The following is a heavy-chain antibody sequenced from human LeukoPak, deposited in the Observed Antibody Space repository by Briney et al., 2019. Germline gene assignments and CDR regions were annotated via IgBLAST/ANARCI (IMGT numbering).Heavy chain of an antibody. CDR1: GFTFSSYS. CDR2: ISSSSSYI. CDR3: ARGVPAAHNWFDP. J-gene: IGHJ5*02. D-gene: IGHD2-2*01. V-gene: IGHV3-21*01. Sequence: PGGSLRLSCAASGFTFSSYSMNWVRQAPGKGLEWVSSISSSSSYIYYADSVKGRFTISRDNAKNSLYLQMNSLRAEDTAVYYCARGVPAAHNWFDPWGQGTLVTVSS.